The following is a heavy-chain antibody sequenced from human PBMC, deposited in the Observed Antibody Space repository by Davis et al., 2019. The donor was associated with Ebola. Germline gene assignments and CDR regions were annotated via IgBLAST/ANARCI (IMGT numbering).Heavy chain of an antibody. Sequence: GGPLRLSCAASGFTFSSYAMSWARQAPGKGLEWVPAIIGSGGSTHYANPVKGRFTIPRDNSKNTLYLRMNSLRAEDTAVYYCAKAGTYYDFWSVYYFDYWGQGTLVTVSS. CDR2: IIGSGGST. D-gene: IGHD3-3*01. CDR1: GFTFSSYA. J-gene: IGHJ4*02. V-gene: IGHV3-23*01. CDR3: AKAGTYYDFWSVYYFDY.